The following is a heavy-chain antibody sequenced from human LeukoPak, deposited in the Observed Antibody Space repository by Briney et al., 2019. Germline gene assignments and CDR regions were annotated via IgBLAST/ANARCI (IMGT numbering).Heavy chain of an antibody. D-gene: IGHD2-21*02. Sequence: GGSLRLSCAASGFTFSSYGMHWVRQAPGEGLEWGAVIWYDGSNTDYADSVKGRFTISTDKSKNTLYLQMNRLRAEDTAVYYCARDLAYCGGDCYSYYYGMDVWGQGTTVTVSS. CDR2: IWYDGSNT. CDR1: GFTFSSYG. CDR3: ARDLAYCGGDCYSYYYGMDV. V-gene: IGHV3-33*01. J-gene: IGHJ6*02.